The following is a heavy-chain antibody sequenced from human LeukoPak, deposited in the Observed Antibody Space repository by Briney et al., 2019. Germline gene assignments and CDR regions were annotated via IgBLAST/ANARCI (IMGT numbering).Heavy chain of an antibody. V-gene: IGHV4-59*01. CDR1: VGSLSSDY. D-gene: IGHD1-1*01. CDR3: ARKLDTFDI. CDR2: IYYSGST. J-gene: IGHJ3*02. Sequence: SETLSLICTVSVGSLSSDYWSWIRQPPGKGLEWIGYIYYSGSTNYNPSLKSRVTISVDTSKNQFSLKLSSVTAADTAVYYCARKLDTFDIWGQGTMVTVSS.